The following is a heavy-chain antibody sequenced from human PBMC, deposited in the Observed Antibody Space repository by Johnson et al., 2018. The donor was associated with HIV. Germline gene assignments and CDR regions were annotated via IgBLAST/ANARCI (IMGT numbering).Heavy chain of an antibody. CDR1: GLNFSDYS. CDR2: ISFDGGNK. J-gene: IGHJ3*02. D-gene: IGHD3-3*01. Sequence: QVQLVESGGGVVQPGRSMRLSCAASGLNFSDYSMHWVRQAPGKGLEWVAIISFDGGNKSYGDSVKGRFTISRDNSKNTMYVQMISLRAEDTAVYYCAKERSTYYNFWSGSAGNDAFDIWGQGTMVTVSS. V-gene: IGHV3-30*18. CDR3: AKERSTYYNFWSGSAGNDAFDI.